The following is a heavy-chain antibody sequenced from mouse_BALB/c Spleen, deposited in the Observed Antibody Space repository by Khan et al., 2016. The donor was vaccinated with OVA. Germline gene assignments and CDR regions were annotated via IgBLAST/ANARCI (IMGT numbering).Heavy chain of an antibody. D-gene: IGHD1-1*01. V-gene: IGHV1-7*01. J-gene: IGHJ2*01. Sequence: QVQLQESGAELAKPGASVKMSCKASGYTFITYWILWVKQRPGQGLEWIGYINPSTGYTDYNEKFNDKATLTADKSSSTAYMQLSSLTSEDSAVYYGARRGLRWGIDYWGQGTTLTVSS. CDR1: GYTFITYW. CDR3: ARRGLRWGIDY. CDR2: INPSTGYT.